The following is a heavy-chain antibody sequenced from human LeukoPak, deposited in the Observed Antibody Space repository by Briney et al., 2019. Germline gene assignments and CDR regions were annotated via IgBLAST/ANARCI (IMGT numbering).Heavy chain of an antibody. D-gene: IGHD2-15*01. CDR2: IIPIFGRA. CDR1: GGTFSSYA. Sequence: VKVSCKASGGTFSSYAISWVRQAPGQGLEWRGGIIPIFGRANNSQKVQGRVTIIAGESTSTAYMELSSLRSEETAVYYCARAVDATGVSWFDPWGQGALVTVSS. V-gene: IGHV1-69*01. CDR3: ARAVDATGVSWFDP. J-gene: IGHJ5*02.